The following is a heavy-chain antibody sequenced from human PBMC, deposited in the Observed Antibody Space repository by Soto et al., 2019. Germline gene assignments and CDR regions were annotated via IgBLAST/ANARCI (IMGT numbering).Heavy chain of an antibody. Sequence: PWESLTISGRGSGDSFTRYWIGWVRQMPGKGLEWVGIIYPGDSDTRYSPSFQGQVTISADKSISTAYLQWSSLKASDTAMYYCARRMRTVTFSYHYGMDVWGQGTTVTVSS. J-gene: IGHJ6*02. CDR1: GDSFTRYW. CDR2: IYPGDSDT. V-gene: IGHV5-51*01. D-gene: IGHD4-17*01. CDR3: ARRMRTVTFSYHYGMDV.